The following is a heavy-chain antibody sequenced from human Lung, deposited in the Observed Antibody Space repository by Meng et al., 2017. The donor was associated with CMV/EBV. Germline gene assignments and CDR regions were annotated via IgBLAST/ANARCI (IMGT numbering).Heavy chain of an antibody. CDR1: GGTFASHT. D-gene: IGHD2-2*03. CDR3: ASGYCNGNSCHSAFDM. V-gene: IGHV1-69*02. J-gene: IGHJ3*02. Sequence: SVXVSXXTTGGTFASHTISWVRQAPGQRLEWMGRIIPFLDMTNYAQMFQGRISITADRSTSTAYMELNSLKSEDTAIYYCASGYCNGNSCHSAFDMWGPGXRVTVSS. CDR2: IIPFLDMT.